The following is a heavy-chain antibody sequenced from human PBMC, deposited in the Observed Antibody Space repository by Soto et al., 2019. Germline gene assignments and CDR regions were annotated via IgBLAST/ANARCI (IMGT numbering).Heavy chain of an antibody. D-gene: IGHD5-12*01. CDR1: GFSLSTSGVG. CDR3: AHVYGGYDNFDY. J-gene: IGHJ4*02. V-gene: IGHV2-5*02. CDR2: IYWDDDK. Sequence: QITLKESGPTLVKPRQTLTLTCTFSGFSLSTSGVGVGWIRQPPGKALEWLALIYWDDDKRYSPSLKSRLTITKDTSKNQVVLTMTNMDPVDTATYYCAHVYGGYDNFDYWGQATLVTVSS.